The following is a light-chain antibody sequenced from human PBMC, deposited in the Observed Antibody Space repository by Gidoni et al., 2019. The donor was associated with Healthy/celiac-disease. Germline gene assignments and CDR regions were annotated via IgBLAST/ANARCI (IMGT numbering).Light chain of an antibody. CDR2: GAS. J-gene: IGKJ1*01. CDR1: QCVSSSY. Sequence: EIVLTQSPGTLSLSPGERATLSCRASQCVSSSYLAWYQQKPCQAPRLLIYGASSRATGIPDRFSGSGSGTDFTLTISRLEPEDFAVYYCQQYGSSSWTFGQGTKVEIK. CDR3: QQYGSSSWT. V-gene: IGKV3-20*01.